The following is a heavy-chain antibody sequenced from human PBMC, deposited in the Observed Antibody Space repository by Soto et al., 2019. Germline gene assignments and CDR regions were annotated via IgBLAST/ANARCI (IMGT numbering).Heavy chain of an antibody. D-gene: IGHD3-3*01. CDR2: IIPFHGVT. V-gene: IGHV1-69*08. CDR1: GGTFSPYT. Sequence: QVQLVQSGAEVKKPGSSVKVSCKASGGTFSPYTINWVRQATGQGLEWMGRIIPFHGVTNYAQNFQARVTITANKPTSTDYMDLSGLRSKDTAMYYWTRDREITISTWSCECFWGRSTLV. CDR3: TRDREITISTWSCECF. J-gene: IGHJ2*01.